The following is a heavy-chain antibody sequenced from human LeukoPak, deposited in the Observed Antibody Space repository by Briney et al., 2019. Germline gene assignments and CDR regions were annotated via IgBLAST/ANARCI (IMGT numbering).Heavy chain of an antibody. Sequence: PGGSLRLSCAASGFTVTTKYVNWVRQAPGKGLEWVSIIYSGATTYYADSVKGRFTISRDISKNTVSLQMNSLRAEDTAVYFCARVGDHFHWNLDLWGRGTLVTVSS. D-gene: IGHD3-3*02. CDR1: GFTVTTKY. V-gene: IGHV3-53*01. J-gene: IGHJ2*01. CDR3: ARVGDHFHWNLDL. CDR2: IYSGATT.